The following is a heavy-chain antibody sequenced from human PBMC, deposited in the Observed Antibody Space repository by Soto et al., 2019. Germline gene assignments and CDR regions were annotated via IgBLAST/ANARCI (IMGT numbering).Heavy chain of an antibody. D-gene: IGHD6-13*01. CDR3: AREGDSSSWYENWFDP. Sequence: PSETLSLTCTVSGGSISSYYWSWVRQAPGKGLEWVGYIYYSGSTNYNPSLKSRVTISVDTSKNQFSLKLSNVTAADTAVYYCAREGDSSSWYENWFDPWGQGTLVTVSS. J-gene: IGHJ5*02. CDR2: IYYSGST. V-gene: IGHV4-59*01. CDR1: GGSISSYY.